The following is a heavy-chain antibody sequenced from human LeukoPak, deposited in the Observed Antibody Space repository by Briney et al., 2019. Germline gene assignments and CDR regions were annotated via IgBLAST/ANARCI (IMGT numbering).Heavy chain of an antibody. CDR3: AKDISARDEAWWFDP. J-gene: IGHJ5*02. CDR2: IRFDGSNK. D-gene: IGHD5-24*01. V-gene: IGHV3-30*02. Sequence: SGGSLRLSCAASGFTFSSYGMHWVRQAPGKGLEWVAFIRFDGSNKYYADSVKGRFTISRDNSKNTLFLQMNSLRAEDTAVYYCAKDISARDEAWWFDPWGQGTLVTVSS. CDR1: GFTFSSYG.